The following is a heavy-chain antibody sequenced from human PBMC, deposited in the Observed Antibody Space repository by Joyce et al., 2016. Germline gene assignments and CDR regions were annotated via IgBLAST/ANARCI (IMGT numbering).Heavy chain of an antibody. CDR3: ARRFEGSYDAFDI. Sequence: EVQLVQSGAEVKKPGESLRISCKGSGFSFTSYWISWVRQMPGKGLEWMGRIDLSDSYTNYSPSFQGHVTISDDKSISTVYLQWSSLKASDTAMYYCARRFEGSYDAFDIWGQGTMVTVTS. CDR1: GFSFTSYW. V-gene: IGHV5-10-1*03. J-gene: IGHJ3*02. D-gene: IGHD1-26*01. CDR2: IDLSDSYT.